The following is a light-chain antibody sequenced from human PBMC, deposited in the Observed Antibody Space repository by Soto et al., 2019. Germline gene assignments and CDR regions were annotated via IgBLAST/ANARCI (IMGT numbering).Light chain of an antibody. Sequence: QSALTQPASVSGSPGQSITISCTGTSSDIGNYNYVSWYRQYPGKAPKLMIYEVSNRPEGVSNRVSGSKSGNTASLTISGLQAEDEADYYCSSYTSSSPYVFGTGTKVTVL. CDR1: SSDIGNYNY. CDR2: EVS. V-gene: IGLV2-14*01. J-gene: IGLJ1*01. CDR3: SSYTSSSPYV.